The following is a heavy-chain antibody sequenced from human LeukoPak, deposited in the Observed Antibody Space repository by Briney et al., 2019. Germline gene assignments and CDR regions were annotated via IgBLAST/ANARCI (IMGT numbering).Heavy chain of an antibody. D-gene: IGHD3-22*01. CDR2: IYYSGST. CDR3: ARDRYYYDSSGYYYYFDY. J-gene: IGHJ4*02. CDR1: GSSISNYY. V-gene: IGHV4-39*02. Sequence: SETLSLTCTVSGSSISNYYWGWIRQAPGKGLEWIGSIYYSGSTYYNPSLKSRVTISVDTSKNQFSLKLSSVTAADTAVYYCARDRYYYDSSGYYYYFDYWGQGTLVTVSS.